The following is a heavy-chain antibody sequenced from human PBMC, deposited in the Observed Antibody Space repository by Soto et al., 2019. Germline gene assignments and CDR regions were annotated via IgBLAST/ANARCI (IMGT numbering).Heavy chain of an antibody. V-gene: IGHV4-59*01. CDR3: ATSLKTTVTAYYFDQ. CDR2: IYYSGST. J-gene: IGHJ4*02. D-gene: IGHD4-17*01. Sequence: WTWIRQPPGKGLEWIGYIYYSGSTHYNPSLTSRVTISVDTSKTQFSLRLSSVTGADTAVYYCATSLKTTVTAYYFDQWGQGTLVTVST.